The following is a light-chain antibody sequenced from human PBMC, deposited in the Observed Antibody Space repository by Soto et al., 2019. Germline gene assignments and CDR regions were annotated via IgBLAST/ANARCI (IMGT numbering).Light chain of an antibody. J-gene: IGLJ2*01. CDR3: SSYAGSHKWV. V-gene: IGLV2-8*01. CDR2: EVS. Sequence: QSVLTQPPSASGSPGQSVTISCTGTSSDVGGYNYVSWYQQHPGKAPKLMIYEVSKRPSGVPDRFSGSKSGNTASLTVSGLQAEDEADYYCSSYAGSHKWVFGGGTKVTVL. CDR1: SSDVGGYNY.